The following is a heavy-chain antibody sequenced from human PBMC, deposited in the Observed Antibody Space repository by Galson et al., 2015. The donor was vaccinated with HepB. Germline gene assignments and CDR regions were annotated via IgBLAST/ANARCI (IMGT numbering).Heavy chain of an antibody. V-gene: IGHV1-69*04. J-gene: IGHJ5*02. CDR3: ARDPELWFGDPPYGDPNNEGS. Sequence: SVKVSCKASGGTFNNYAFNWMRQAPGQGLEWMGRIIPILGISNYAQKLQGRVTITADKSTSAAYMQLSSLRSEDTAVYYCARDPELWFGDPPYGDPNNEGSWGQGTLVTVSS. D-gene: IGHD3-10*01. CDR1: GGTFNNYA. CDR2: IIPILGIS.